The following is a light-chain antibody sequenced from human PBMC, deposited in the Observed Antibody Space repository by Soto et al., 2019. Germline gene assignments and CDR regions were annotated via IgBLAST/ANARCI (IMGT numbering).Light chain of an antibody. V-gene: IGLV1-40*01. CDR1: SSNIGAGYD. CDR2: GNI. Sequence: QSVLTQPPSVSGAPGQRVTISCTGSSSNIGAGYDVHWYQQLPGTAPKLLIYGNINRPSGVPDRFSGSKSGTSASLAITGLQAEDEADYYCQSYDSSLSGSVFGGGPLLTVL. J-gene: IGLJ3*02. CDR3: QSYDSSLSGSV.